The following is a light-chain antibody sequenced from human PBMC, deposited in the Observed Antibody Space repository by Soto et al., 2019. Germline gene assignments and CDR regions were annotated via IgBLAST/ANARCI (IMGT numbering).Light chain of an antibody. J-gene: IGLJ2*01. CDR3: AVWDDNLNGLV. CDR1: RANIGNNA. V-gene: IGLV1-36*01. CDR2: YDD. Sequence: QSVLTQPPSVSEAPRQRVTISCSGSRANIGNNAVNWYQQLPGKAPKLLIYYDDLLSSGVSDRFSGSKSGTSASLAISGLQSEDEADYYCAVWDDNLNGLVFGGGTKLTVL.